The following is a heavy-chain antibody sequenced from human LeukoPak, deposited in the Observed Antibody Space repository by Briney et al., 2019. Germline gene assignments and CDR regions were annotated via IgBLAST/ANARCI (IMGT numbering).Heavy chain of an antibody. CDR3: ARGNYYYCMDV. Sequence: SETLSLTCAVSGYSISSGYYWGWIRQPPGKGLEWIGSIYHSGSTYYNPSLKSRVTISVDTSKNQFSLKLSSVTAADTAVYYCARGNYYYCMDVWGKGTTVTVSS. CDR1: GYSISSGYY. CDR2: IYHSGST. J-gene: IGHJ6*04. V-gene: IGHV4-38-2*01.